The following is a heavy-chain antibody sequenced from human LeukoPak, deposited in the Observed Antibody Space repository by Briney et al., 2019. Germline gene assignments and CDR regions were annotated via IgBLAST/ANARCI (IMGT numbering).Heavy chain of an antibody. CDR1: GFIFSNYG. V-gene: IGHV3-33*06. Sequence: GGSLRLSCAASGFIFSNYGMHWVRQAPGKGLEWVAVIWYDGSNKYYADSVKGRFTISRDNSKNKLYLQMSSLRAEDTAVYYCAKDFQGGAYFDYWGQGTLVTVSS. J-gene: IGHJ4*02. CDR3: AKDFQGGAYFDY. D-gene: IGHD3-16*01. CDR2: IWYDGSNK.